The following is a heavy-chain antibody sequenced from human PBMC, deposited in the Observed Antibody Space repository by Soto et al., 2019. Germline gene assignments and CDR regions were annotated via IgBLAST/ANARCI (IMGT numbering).Heavy chain of an antibody. CDR2: ISGNSDQT. Sequence: EVQLLESGGGLVQPGGSLRLSCAASGFTFSNYAMGWVRQAPGKGLEWVSSISGNSDQTNYADSVKGRFTISRDNSKNTLYLQMSSLRAEDTAVYYCAGRQYQLLYYYMDVWGKGTTVTVSS. D-gene: IGHD2-2*01. CDR1: GFTFSNYA. J-gene: IGHJ6*03. CDR3: AGRQYQLLYYYMDV. V-gene: IGHV3-23*01.